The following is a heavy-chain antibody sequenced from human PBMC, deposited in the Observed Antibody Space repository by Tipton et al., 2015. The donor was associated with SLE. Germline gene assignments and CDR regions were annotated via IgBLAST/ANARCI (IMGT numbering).Heavy chain of an antibody. J-gene: IGHJ3*02. D-gene: IGHD2-15*01. V-gene: IGHV4-4*07. Sequence: GLVKPSETLSLTCTVSPDSIKTYYWAWIRQPAGKGLEWIGRIYTSGSTNYNPSLKSRVTMSVDTSKNQFSLKLSSVTAADTAVYYCARDRGSLGAFDIWGQGTMVTVSS. CDR1: PDSIKTYY. CDR2: IYTSGST. CDR3: ARDRGSLGAFDI.